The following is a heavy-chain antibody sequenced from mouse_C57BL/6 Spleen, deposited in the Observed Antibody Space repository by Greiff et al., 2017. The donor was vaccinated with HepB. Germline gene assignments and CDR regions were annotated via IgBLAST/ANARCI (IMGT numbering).Heavy chain of an antibody. V-gene: IGHV5-16*01. CDR2: INYDGSST. D-gene: IGHD2-4*01. CDR1: GFTFSDYY. Sequence: EVKLMESEGGLVQPGSSMKLSCTASGFTFSDYYMAWVRQVPEKGLEWVANINYDGSSTYYLDSLKSRFIISRDNAKNILYLQMSSLKSEDTATYYCARDGDYDVGYAMDYWGQGTSVTVSS. CDR3: ARDGDYDVGYAMDY. J-gene: IGHJ4*01.